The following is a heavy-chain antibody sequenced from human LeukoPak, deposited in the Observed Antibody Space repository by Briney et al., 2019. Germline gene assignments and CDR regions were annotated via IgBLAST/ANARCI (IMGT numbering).Heavy chain of an antibody. D-gene: IGHD3-22*01. CDR1: GGSISSGDYY. CDR2: IYYSGST. V-gene: IGHV4-30-4*01. CDR3: ARAPDYDSALDV. J-gene: IGHJ6*02. Sequence: SETLSLTCTVSGGSISSGDYYWSWIRQPPGKGLEWIGYIYYSGSTYYNPSLKSRVTISVDTPKNQFSLKLSSVTAADTAVYYCARAPDYDSALDVWGQGTTVTVSS.